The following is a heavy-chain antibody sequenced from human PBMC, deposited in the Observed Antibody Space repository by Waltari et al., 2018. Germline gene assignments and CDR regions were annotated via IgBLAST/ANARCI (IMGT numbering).Heavy chain of an antibody. CDR3: AKAEWELLPFDI. J-gene: IGHJ3*02. D-gene: IGHD1-26*01. V-gene: IGHV3-23*01. Sequence: EVQLLESGGGLVQPGGSLRLSCAASGFTFRSYAMSWVRQAPGKGLEWVYAISGSGGSTYDADSVKGRFTISRDNSKNTLYLQMNSLRAEDTAVYYCAKAEWELLPFDIWGQGTMVTVSS. CDR1: GFTFRSYA. CDR2: ISGSGGST.